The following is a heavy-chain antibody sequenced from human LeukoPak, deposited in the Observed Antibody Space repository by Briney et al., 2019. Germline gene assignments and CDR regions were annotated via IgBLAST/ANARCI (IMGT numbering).Heavy chain of an antibody. D-gene: IGHD3-10*01. CDR1: VYTFTSYD. V-gene: IGHV1-8*01. J-gene: IGHJ6*03. Sequence: GASVKVSCQASVYTFTSYDINWVRQATGQGLEGMGWMNPNSGNTGYAEKFQGRVDMTKNTSISTAYRELSSLRSEDTAVYYCARMRGAGYYYYMDVWGKGTPVTVSS. CDR2: MNPNSGNT. CDR3: ARMRGAGYYYYMDV.